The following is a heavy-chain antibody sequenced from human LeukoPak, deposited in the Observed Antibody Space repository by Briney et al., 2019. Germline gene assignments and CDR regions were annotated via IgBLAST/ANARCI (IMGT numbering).Heavy chain of an antibody. CDR2: INHSGST. J-gene: IGHJ4*02. CDR3: ARGQEGYSYGYDFDY. CDR1: GGSISCYY. Sequence: SETLSLTCTVTGGSISCYYWSWIRQPPGKGLEWIGEINHSGSTNYNPSLKSRVTISVDTSKNQFSLKLSSVTAADTAVYYCARGQEGYSYGYDFDYWGQGTLVTVSS. D-gene: IGHD5-18*01. V-gene: IGHV4-34*01.